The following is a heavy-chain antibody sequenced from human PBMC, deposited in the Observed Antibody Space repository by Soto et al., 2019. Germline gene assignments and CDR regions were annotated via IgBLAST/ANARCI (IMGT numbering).Heavy chain of an antibody. V-gene: IGHV3-30-3*01. Sequence: PGGSLRLSCAASGFTFSSYAMHWVRQAPGKGLEWVAVISYDGSNKYYADSVKGRFTISRDNSKNTLYLQMNTLRAEDTAVYYCAKGLSVVLIRYSDYWGQGALVTVSS. CDR2: ISYDGSNK. CDR1: GFTFSSYA. CDR3: AKGLSVVLIRYSDY. J-gene: IGHJ4*02. D-gene: IGHD2-8*01.